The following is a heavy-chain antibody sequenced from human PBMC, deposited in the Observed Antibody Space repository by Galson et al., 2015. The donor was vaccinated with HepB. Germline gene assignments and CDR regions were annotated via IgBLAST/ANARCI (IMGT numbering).Heavy chain of an antibody. CDR1: GGTFSSYT. CDR3: ARGYDYGDLHLDY. Sequence: SVKVSCKASGGTFSSYTISWVRQAPGQGLEWMGRIIPILGIANYAQKFQGRVTITADKSTSTAYMELSSLRSEDTAVYYCARGYDYGDLHLDYWGQGTLVTVSS. V-gene: IGHV1-69*02. D-gene: IGHD4-17*01. J-gene: IGHJ4*02. CDR2: IIPILGIA.